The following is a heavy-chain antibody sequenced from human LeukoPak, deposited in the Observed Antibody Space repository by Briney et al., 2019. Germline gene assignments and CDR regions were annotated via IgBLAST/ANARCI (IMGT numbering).Heavy chain of an antibody. V-gene: IGHV3-7*03. D-gene: IGHD3-9*01. CDR2: IKQDGSEK. J-gene: IGHJ4*02. CDR1: GFTFSSYW. Sequence: GGSLRLSCAASGFTFSSYWMNWVRQAPGKGLEWVANIKQDGSEKYYVDSVKGRFTISRDNAKNSLYLQMNSLRAEDTAVYYCAKDDAWLRYQYWGQGTLVTVSS. CDR3: AKDDAWLRYQY.